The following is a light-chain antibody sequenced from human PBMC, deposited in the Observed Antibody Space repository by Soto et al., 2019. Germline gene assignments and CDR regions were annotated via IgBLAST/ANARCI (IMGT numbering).Light chain of an antibody. CDR3: QQFTSYPLT. V-gene: IGKV1-13*02. J-gene: IGKJ4*01. CDR2: DAS. CDR1: QGISSA. Sequence: AIQLTQSPSSLSSSVGDRVTITCRASQGISSALACYQQKPGKAPKLLIYDASSLESGVPSRFIGSGSGTDFTLTISSLQPEDFATYVCQQFTSYPLTFGGGTKVEIK.